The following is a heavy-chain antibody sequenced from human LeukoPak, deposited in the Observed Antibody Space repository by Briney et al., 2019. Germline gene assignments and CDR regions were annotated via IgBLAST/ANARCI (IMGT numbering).Heavy chain of an antibody. CDR1: GYTFTSYD. Sequence: ASVKVSCKASGYTFTSYDINWVRQAPGQGLEWMGWISAYNGNTNYAQKLQGRVTMTTDTSTSTAYMELRSLRSDDTAVYYCARDLYYGSGSYYYYYYMDVWGKGTTVTISS. CDR3: ARDLYYGSGSYYYYYYMDV. J-gene: IGHJ6*03. D-gene: IGHD3-10*01. V-gene: IGHV1-18*01. CDR2: ISAYNGNT.